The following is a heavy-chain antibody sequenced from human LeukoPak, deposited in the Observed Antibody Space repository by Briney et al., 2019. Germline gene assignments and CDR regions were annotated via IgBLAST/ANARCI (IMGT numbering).Heavy chain of an antibody. V-gene: IGHV1-69*13. CDR1: GGTFSSYA. J-gene: IGHJ3*02. Sequence: SVTVSCKASGGTFSSYAISWVRQAPGQGLEWMGGIIPIFGTANYAQKFQGRVTITADESTSTAYMELSSLRSEDTAVYYCARDNGMLGAFDIWGQGTMVTVSS. CDR3: ARDNGMLGAFDI. D-gene: IGHD2-8*01. CDR2: IIPIFGTA.